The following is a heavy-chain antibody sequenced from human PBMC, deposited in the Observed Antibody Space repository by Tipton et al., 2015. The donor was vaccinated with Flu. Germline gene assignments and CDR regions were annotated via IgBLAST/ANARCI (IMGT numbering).Heavy chain of an antibody. Sequence: LGLSCTVSGGPISSYYWSWIRQPPGKGLEWIGYIYHSGSTNYNPSLKSRVTISVDTSKNQFSLKLSSVTAADTAVYYCARAAWDYGGKGAFDIWGQGTMVTVSS. V-gene: IGHV4-59*01. CDR1: GGPISSYY. J-gene: IGHJ3*02. CDR3: ARAAWDYGGKGAFDI. D-gene: IGHD4-23*01. CDR2: IYHSGST.